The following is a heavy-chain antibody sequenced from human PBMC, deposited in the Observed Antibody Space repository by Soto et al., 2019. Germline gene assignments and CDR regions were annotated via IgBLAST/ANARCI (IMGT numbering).Heavy chain of an antibody. Sequence: SETLSLTCTVSGGSISSSSYYWGWIRQPPGKGLEWIGSIYYSGSTYYNPSLKSRVTISVDTSKNQFSLKLSSVTAADTAVYYCARRFLGCSSWTRDAFDIWGQGTMVTV. J-gene: IGHJ3*02. V-gene: IGHV4-39*01. CDR3: ARRFLGCSSWTRDAFDI. D-gene: IGHD6-13*01. CDR2: IYYSGST. CDR1: GGSISSSSYY.